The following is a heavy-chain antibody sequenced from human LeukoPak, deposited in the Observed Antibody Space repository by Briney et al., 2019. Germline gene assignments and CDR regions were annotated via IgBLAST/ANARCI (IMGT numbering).Heavy chain of an antibody. CDR1: GFTFNNYA. J-gene: IGHJ5*02. V-gene: IGHV3-23*01. CDR3: VLCSGGSCYHNWFDP. Sequence: GGSLRLSCAAPGFTFNNYAMNWVRQAPGKGLEWVSVISGSGDTTFYADSVKGRFTISRDNAKNTLYLQMNSLRAEDTALYYCVLCSGGSCYHNWFDPWGQGTLVTVSS. CDR2: ISGSGDTT. D-gene: IGHD2-15*01.